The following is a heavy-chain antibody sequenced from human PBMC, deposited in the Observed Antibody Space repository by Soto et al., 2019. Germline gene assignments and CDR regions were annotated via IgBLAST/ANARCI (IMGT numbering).Heavy chain of an antibody. CDR2: IYYSGST. J-gene: IGHJ3*02. V-gene: IGHV4-39*01. CDR1: GGSISSSSYY. Sequence: PSETLSLTCTVSGGSISSSSYYWGWIRQPPGKGLEWIGSIYYSGSTYYNPSLKSRVTISVDTSKNQFSLKLSSVTAADTAVYYCARPWAAVAGTDAFDIWGQGTMVTVSS. D-gene: IGHD6-19*01. CDR3: ARPWAAVAGTDAFDI.